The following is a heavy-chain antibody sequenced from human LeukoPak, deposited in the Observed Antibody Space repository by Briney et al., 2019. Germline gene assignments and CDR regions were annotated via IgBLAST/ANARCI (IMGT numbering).Heavy chain of an antibody. D-gene: IGHD1-26*01. J-gene: IGHJ6*03. CDR1: GFTFSSYN. CDR3: ARDPYSGGYWNYYYYYMDV. V-gene: IGHV3-21*01. CDR2: ITSSSSYI. Sequence: GGSLRLSCAASGFTFSSYNMNWVRQAPGTGLEGVSSITSSSSYIYYADSVKGRFTISRDNAKNSLFLQINSLTAEDTAVYYCARDPYSGGYWNYYYYYMDVWGKGTTVTISS.